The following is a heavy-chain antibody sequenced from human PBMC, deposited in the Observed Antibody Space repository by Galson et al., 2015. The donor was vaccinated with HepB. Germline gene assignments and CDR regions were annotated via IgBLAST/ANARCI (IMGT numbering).Heavy chain of an antibody. Sequence: SVKVSCKASGYTFTGYYMHWVRQAPGQGLEWMGWINPNSGGTNYAQKFQGRVTMTRDTSISTAYMELSRLRSDDTAVYYCARGKSGLLYWSRRATYYFDYWGQGTLVTVSS. V-gene: IGHV1-2*02. J-gene: IGHJ4*02. CDR1: GYTFTGYY. CDR3: ARGKSGLLYWSRRATYYFDY. CDR2: INPNSGGT. D-gene: IGHD2-2*02.